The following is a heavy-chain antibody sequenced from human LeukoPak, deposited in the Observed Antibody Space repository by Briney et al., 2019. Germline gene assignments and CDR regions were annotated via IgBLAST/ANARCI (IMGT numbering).Heavy chain of an antibody. CDR2: ISGSGDST. CDR1: GFTFSSYA. Sequence: GGSLRLSCAASGFTFSSYAMSWVRQAPGKGLEWVSGISGSGDSTDYADSVKGRFTISRDNSKNTLYLQMNSLRAEDTAVYYCARVEGDGYGSSDYWGQGTLVTVSS. V-gene: IGHV3-23*01. D-gene: IGHD5-18*01. CDR3: ARVEGDGYGSSDY. J-gene: IGHJ4*02.